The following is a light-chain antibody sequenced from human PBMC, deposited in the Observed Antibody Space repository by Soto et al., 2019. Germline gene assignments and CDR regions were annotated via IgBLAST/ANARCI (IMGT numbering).Light chain of an antibody. CDR2: EVS. V-gene: IGLV2-14*01. CDR1: SSDFGGYNY. CDR3: NSYTSSSTLDV. J-gene: IGLJ1*01. Sequence: QSVLTQPASVSGSPGQSITSSCTGTSSDFGGYNYVSWYQQHPGKAPKLMIYEVSNRPSGVSNRFSGSKSGNTASLTISGLQAEDEADYYCNSYTSSSTLDVFGTGTKVTV.